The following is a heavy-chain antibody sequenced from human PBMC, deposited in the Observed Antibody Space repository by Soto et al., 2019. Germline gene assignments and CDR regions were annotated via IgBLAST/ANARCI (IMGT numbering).Heavy chain of an antibody. CDR2: IIPIFGTA. J-gene: IGHJ6*02. Sequence: QVQLVQSGAEVKKPGSSVQVSCKASGGTFSSYAISWVRQAPGQGLEWMGGIIPIFGTANYAQKFQGRVTITADKSTSTAYMELSSLRSEDTAVYYCASPTREWLPPARDYYYGMDVWGQGTTVTVSS. D-gene: IGHD3-3*01. V-gene: IGHV1-69*06. CDR3: ASPTREWLPPARDYYYGMDV. CDR1: GGTFSSYA.